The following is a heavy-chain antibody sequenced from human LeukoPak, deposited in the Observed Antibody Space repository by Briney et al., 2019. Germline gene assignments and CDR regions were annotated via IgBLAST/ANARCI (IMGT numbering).Heavy chain of an antibody. V-gene: IGHV3-7*01. CDR1: EFTFSRYW. CDR2: IKQDGSEK. D-gene: IGHD3-3*01. Sequence: PGGSLRLSCAASEFTFSRYWMSWVRQAPGKGLEWVANIKQDGSEKYYGDSVKGRFTISRDNAQNSLYLQMNSLRAEDTAVYYCARVLAGHTVFGATFDYWGQGTLVTVSS. CDR3: ARVLAGHTVFGATFDY. J-gene: IGHJ4*02.